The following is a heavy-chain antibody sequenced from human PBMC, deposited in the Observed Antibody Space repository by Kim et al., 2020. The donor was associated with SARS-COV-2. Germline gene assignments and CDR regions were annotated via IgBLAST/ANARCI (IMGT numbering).Heavy chain of an antibody. CDR1: GDPMNNYNYF. V-gene: IGHV4-39*01. Sequence: SETLSLTCFVSGDPMNNYNYFWGWIRQPPGKGLEWIGNIFYSGNTNYKPSLKSRVSMSVDTARKQFSLNLRSVTAADTAVYYCARLAPNSRDYWGQGSLVPVSS. CDR2: IFYSGNT. D-gene: IGHD3-22*01. J-gene: IGHJ4*02. CDR3: ARLAPNSRDY.